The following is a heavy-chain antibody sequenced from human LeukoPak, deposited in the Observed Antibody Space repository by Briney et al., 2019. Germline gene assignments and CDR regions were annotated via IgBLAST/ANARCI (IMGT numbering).Heavy chain of an antibody. CDR1: GFTFSSYG. J-gene: IGHJ4*02. D-gene: IGHD3-10*01. Sequence: GGSLRLSCAASGFTFSSYGMHWVRHAPGKGLEWVAVIRYDGSNKYYADSVKGRFTISRDNSKNTLYLQMNSLRAEDTAVYYCAKRSSASYYQTYFDYWGQGTLVTVSS. CDR3: AKRSSASYYQTYFDY. CDR2: IRYDGSNK. V-gene: IGHV3-30*02.